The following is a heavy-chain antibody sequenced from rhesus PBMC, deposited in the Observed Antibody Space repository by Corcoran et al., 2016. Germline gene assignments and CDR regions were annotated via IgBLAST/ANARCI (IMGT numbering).Heavy chain of an antibody. CDR3: ARDEDTAGTVTDNGFDV. Sequence: QLQLQESGPGLVKPSETLSVTCAVSGGSISSSFWSWIRQAPGKGLEWIGYIYGSGSSTNYNPPLKSLGTLSVDTAKNQLSLKLSTVTTAETAVYYCARDEDTAGTVTDNGFDVWGPGVLVTVSS. CDR1: GGSISSSF. CDR2: IYGSGSST. D-gene: IGHD5-30*01. V-gene: IGHV4-169*02. J-gene: IGHJ5-1*01.